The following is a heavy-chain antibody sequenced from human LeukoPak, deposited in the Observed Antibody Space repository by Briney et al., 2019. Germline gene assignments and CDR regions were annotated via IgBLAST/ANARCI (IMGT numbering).Heavy chain of an antibody. Sequence: PSETLSLTCSVSGGSISSSSYYWGWIRQPPGKGLEWIGSIYYSGSTYYNPSLKSRVTISVDTSKNQFSLKLSSVTAADTAVYYCARELYGDYVFDYWGQGTLVTVSS. CDR2: IYYSGST. V-gene: IGHV4-39*02. CDR3: ARELYGDYVFDY. J-gene: IGHJ4*02. CDR1: GGSISSSSYY. D-gene: IGHD4-17*01.